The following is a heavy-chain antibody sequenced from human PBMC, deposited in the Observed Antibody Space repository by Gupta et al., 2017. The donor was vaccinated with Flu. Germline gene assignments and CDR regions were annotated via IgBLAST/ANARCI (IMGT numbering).Heavy chain of an antibody. Sequence: EAQLLQSGGGVVQPGGSLRLSCAASGFTFSSYAMPWVRQAPGKGLEWVSAISGSGGSTYYADSVKGRFTISRDNSKNTLYLQMNSLRAEDTAVYYCAKDNNWNYDAPGDYWGQGTLVTVSS. CDR2: ISGSGGST. D-gene: IGHD1-7*01. CDR1: GFTFSSYA. CDR3: AKDNNWNYDAPGDY. V-gene: IGHV3-23*01. J-gene: IGHJ4*02.